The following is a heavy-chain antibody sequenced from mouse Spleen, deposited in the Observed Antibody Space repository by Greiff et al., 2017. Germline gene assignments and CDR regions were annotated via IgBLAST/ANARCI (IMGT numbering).Heavy chain of an antibody. J-gene: IGHJ4*01. CDR1: GYTFTSYW. D-gene: IGHD2-10*01. Sequence: QVQLQQSGAELVMPGASVKLSCKASGYTFTSYWMHWVKQRPGQGLEWIGEINPSDSYTNYNQKFKGKATLTVDKSSSTAYMQLSSLTSEDSAVYYCASPYYGNYNYAMDYWGQGTSVTVSS. V-gene: IGHV1-69*01. CDR2: INPSDSYT. CDR3: ASPYYGNYNYAMDY.